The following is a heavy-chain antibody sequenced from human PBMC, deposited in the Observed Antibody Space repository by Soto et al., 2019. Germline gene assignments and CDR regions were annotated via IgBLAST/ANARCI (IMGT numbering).Heavy chain of an antibody. CDR2: IYPGDSET. Sequence: GESLKISCKGSGYSFTVHGIAWVRQMPGKGLEWMGIIYPGDSETRYSPSFQGQVTISADKSISTAYLQWSGLKASDTAMYYCARGLSSGYYNWFDPWGQGTHVTVSS. J-gene: IGHJ5*02. D-gene: IGHD3-22*01. V-gene: IGHV5-51*01. CDR3: ARGLSSGYYNWFDP. CDR1: GYSFTVHG.